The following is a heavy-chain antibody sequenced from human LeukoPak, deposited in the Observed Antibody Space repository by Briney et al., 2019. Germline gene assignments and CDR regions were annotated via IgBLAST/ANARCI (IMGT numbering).Heavy chain of an antibody. V-gene: IGHV5-51*01. D-gene: IGHD5-18*01. J-gene: IGHJ6*02. CDR2: IYPGDSDT. CDR1: GYSFTSYW. CDR3: ARRAAKDRYYYYGMDV. Sequence: GESLKISCKGSGYSFTSYWISWVRQMPGKGLEWMGIIYPGDSDTRYSPSFQGQVTISADKSISTAYLQWSSLKASDTAMYYCARRAAKDRYYYYGMDVWGQGTTVTVSS.